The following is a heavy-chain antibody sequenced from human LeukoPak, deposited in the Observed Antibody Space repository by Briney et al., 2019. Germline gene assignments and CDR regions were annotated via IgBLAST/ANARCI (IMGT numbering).Heavy chain of an antibody. D-gene: IGHD3-22*01. CDR1: GFTFSSHS. J-gene: IGHJ4*02. CDR3: ARDVGVNYYDSRGYSGEFDY. CDR2: ISSSSSHI. V-gene: IGHV3-21*01. Sequence: GGSLRLSCAASGFTFSSHSMNWVRQAPGKGLEWVSTISSSSSHIYYADSVKGRFTISRDNAKKSLYLQVNSLRAEDTALYYCARDVGVNYYDSRGYSGEFDYWGQGTLVTVSS.